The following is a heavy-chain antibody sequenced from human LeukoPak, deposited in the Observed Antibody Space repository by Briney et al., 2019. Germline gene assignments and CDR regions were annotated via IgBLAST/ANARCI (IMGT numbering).Heavy chain of an antibody. CDR1: GGSITSYY. CDR2: IYSSGST. J-gene: IGHJ4*02. CDR3: ARWPTGYYFDY. Sequence: PSETLSLTCTVSGGSITSYYWSWVRQPAGKGLEWIGRIYSSGSTNYNPSLKSRVTISVDTSKNQFSLKLSSVTAADTAVYYCARWPTGYYFDYWGQGTLVTVSS. V-gene: IGHV4-4*07.